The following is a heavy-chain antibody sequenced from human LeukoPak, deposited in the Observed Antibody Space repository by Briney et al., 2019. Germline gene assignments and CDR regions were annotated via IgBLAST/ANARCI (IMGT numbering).Heavy chain of an antibody. CDR2: INPNSGGT. V-gene: IGHV1-2*02. CDR1: GYSFTGNY. D-gene: IGHD6-25*01. J-gene: IGHJ4*02. CDR3: ARDLSARSGDY. Sequence: ASVRVSCKASGYSFTGNYMHWVRQAPGQRLEWMGWINPNSGGTSYAQKFQGRVTMTRDTSISTAYMELSSLRSDDTAVYYCARDLSARSGDYWGQGTLVTVSS.